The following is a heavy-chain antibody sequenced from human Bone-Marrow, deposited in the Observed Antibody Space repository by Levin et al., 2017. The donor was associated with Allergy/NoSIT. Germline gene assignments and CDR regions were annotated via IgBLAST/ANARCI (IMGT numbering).Heavy chain of an antibody. CDR1: GFSLSTSGIC. Sequence: SGPTLVKPTQTLTLTCTFSGFSLSTSGICVGWIRQPPGKALEWLALIYGDDDKRYNPSLKSRLTITKDTSKNQVVLTLTNMDPVDTGTYYCARRLTTNNCFAPWGQGALVTVSS. CDR3: ARRLTTNNCFAP. V-gene: IGHV2-5*02. J-gene: IGHJ5*02. CDR2: IYGDDDK. D-gene: IGHD4-11*01.